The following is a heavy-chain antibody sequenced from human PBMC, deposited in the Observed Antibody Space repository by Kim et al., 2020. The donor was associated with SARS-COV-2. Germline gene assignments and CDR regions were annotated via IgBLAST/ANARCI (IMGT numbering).Heavy chain of an antibody. D-gene: IGHD5-12*01. J-gene: IGHJ4*02. CDR2: T. V-gene: IGHV4-31*02. CDR3: ARGSGYDWVGY. Sequence: TYENPSHKSRVNRSVDTSKTQFSLKLSSVTAADTAVYYCARGSGYDWVGYWGQGTLVTVSS.